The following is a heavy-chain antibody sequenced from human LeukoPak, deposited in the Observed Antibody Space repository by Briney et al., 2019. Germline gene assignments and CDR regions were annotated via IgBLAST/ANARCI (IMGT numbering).Heavy chain of an antibody. V-gene: IGHV1-2*02. CDR3: ARVGVVVAAPWFDP. Sequence: ASVKVSCKASGYSFTDYYMHWVRQAPGQGPEWMGWINPNSGGTNYAQKFQGRVTMTRDSSISTAYMELSRLRSEDTAVYYCARVGVVVAAPWFDPWGQGTLVTVSS. J-gene: IGHJ5*02. CDR2: INPNSGGT. CDR1: GYSFTDYY. D-gene: IGHD2-15*01.